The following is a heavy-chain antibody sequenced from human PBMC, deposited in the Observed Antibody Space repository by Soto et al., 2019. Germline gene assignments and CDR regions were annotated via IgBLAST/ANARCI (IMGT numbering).Heavy chain of an antibody. CDR2: INSDGSST. V-gene: IGHV3-74*01. CDR3: ARVPGIAVAGTLAKEAYYYYYMDV. J-gene: IGHJ6*03. D-gene: IGHD6-19*01. Sequence: GGSLRLSCAASGFTFSSYWMHWVRQAPGKGLVWVSRINSDGSSTSYADSVKGRFTISRDNAKNTLYLQMNSLGAEDTAGYYCARVPGIAVAGTLAKEAYYYYYMDVWGKGTTVTVSS. CDR1: GFTFSSYW.